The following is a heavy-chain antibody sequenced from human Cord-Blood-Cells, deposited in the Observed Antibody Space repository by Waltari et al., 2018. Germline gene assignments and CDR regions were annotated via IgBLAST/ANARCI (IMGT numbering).Heavy chain of an antibody. J-gene: IGHJ4*02. CDR1: GFTFDDYA. D-gene: IGHD3-10*01. V-gene: IGHV3-9*01. CDR3: AKTPPDYYGSGSYFPYFDY. Sequence: EVQLVESGGGLVQPGRSLRLSCAASGFTFDDYAMHWVRQAPGKGLEWVSGISWNSGSIGYADSVNGRFTSSRDNAKNSLYLQMNSLRAEDTALYYCAKTPPDYYGSGSYFPYFDYWGQGTLVTVSS. CDR2: ISWNSGSI.